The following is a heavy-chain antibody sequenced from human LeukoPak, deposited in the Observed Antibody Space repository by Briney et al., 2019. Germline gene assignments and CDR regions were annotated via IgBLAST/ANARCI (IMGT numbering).Heavy chain of an antibody. CDR1: GFTFDDYG. D-gene: IGHD6-19*01. CDR2: INWNGGST. Sequence: GGSLRLSCAASGFTFDDYGMSWVRQTPGKALEWVSAINWNGGSTGYADSVKGRFTISRDNAKNSLYLQMNSLRAEDTALCYCARDWAVAGSQSDYWGQGTLATVSS. CDR3: ARDWAVAGSQSDY. V-gene: IGHV3-20*04. J-gene: IGHJ4*02.